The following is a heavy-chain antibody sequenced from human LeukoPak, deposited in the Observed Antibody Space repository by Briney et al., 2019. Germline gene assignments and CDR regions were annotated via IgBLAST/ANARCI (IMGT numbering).Heavy chain of an antibody. Sequence: GGSLRLSCAASGFTFSSRGMSWVRQAPGKGLEWVSSITPSGDGTYYAASVKGRFTISRDNSKNTLYLRMDSLRADDTAKYYCARDSPVATWWGQGTLVTVSS. V-gene: IGHV3-23*01. D-gene: IGHD1-26*01. CDR2: ITPSGDGT. CDR1: GFTFSSRG. J-gene: IGHJ4*02. CDR3: ARDSPVATW.